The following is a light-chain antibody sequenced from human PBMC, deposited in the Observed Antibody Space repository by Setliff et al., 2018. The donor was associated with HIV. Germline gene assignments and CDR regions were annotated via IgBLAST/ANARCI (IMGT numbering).Light chain of an antibody. CDR2: DVT. V-gene: IGLV2-11*01. J-gene: IGLJ1*01. CDR1: SSDVGGYNY. Sequence: QSALTQPPSVSGSPGQSVTISCTGTSSDVGGYNYVSWYQQHPGKAPKVLIYDVTKRPSGVPDRFSGSKPGNTASLTISGLQAEDEADYYCCSFAGTYIFYVFGSGTK. CDR3: CSFAGTYIFYV.